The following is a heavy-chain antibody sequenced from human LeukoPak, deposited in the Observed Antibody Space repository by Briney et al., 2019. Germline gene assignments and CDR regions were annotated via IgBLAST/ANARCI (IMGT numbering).Heavy chain of an antibody. CDR3: ANNYYGSGSYYNPRGY. D-gene: IGHD3-10*01. Sequence: GGSLRLSCAASGFTFSSYDMSWVRQAPGKGLEWVSAISGSGGSTYYADSVKGRFTISRDSSKNTLYLQMNSLRAEDTAVYYCANNYYGSGSYYNPRGYWGQGTLVTVSS. V-gene: IGHV3-23*01. CDR2: ISGSGGST. CDR1: GFTFSSYD. J-gene: IGHJ4*02.